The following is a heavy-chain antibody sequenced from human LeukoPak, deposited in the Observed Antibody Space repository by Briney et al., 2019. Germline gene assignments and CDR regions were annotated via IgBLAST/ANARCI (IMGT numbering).Heavy chain of an antibody. V-gene: IGHV4-38-2*01. J-gene: IGHJ3*02. D-gene: IGHD5-18*01. CDR1: GYSISSGYY. Sequence: SETLSLTCAVSGYSISSGYYWGWLRPPPEKRLEWIGSIYHSGSTYYNASLKSRVTISVDTSKNQFSLKLSAATAADTAVYCWARSPWRQLWLGAFDIWGQGTMVTVSS. CDR2: IYHSGST. CDR3: ARSPWRQLWLGAFDI.